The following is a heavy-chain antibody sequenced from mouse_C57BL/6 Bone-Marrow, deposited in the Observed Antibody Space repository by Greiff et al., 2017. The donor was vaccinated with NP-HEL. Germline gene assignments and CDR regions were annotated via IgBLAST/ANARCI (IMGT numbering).Heavy chain of an antibody. CDR3: ARPITTVVAPYYFDY. Sequence: VQLQQSGPELVKPGASVKIPCKASGYTFTDYNMDWVKQSPGKSLEWIGDINPNNGGTIYNQKFKGKATLTVDKSSSTAYMELRSLTSEDTAVYYCARPITTVVAPYYFDYWGKGTTLTVSS. D-gene: IGHD1-1*01. CDR2: INPNNGGT. CDR1: GYTFTDYN. V-gene: IGHV1-18*01. J-gene: IGHJ2*01.